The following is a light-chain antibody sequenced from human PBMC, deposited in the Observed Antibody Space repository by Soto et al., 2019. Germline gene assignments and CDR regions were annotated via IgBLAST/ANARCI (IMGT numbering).Light chain of an antibody. J-gene: IGLJ2*01. CDR2: EDN. CDR1: SGSIASNY. Sequence: NFMLTQPHSVSESPGKTVTISCTRSSGSIASNYVQWYQQRPGSAPTTVIYEDNQRPSGVPDRFSGSIDSSSNPASLTISGLKTEDEADYYCQSYDSSNPVVFGGGTQLTVL. CDR3: QSYDSSNPVV. V-gene: IGLV6-57*04.